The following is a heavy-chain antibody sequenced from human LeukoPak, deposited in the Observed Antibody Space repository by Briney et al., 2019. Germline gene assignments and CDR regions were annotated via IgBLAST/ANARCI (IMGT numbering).Heavy chain of an antibody. Sequence: GGSLRLSCAASGFTFSSYWMSWVRQAPGKGLEWVANIKQDGSEKYYVDSVKGRFTISRDNAKNSLYLQMNRLRAEDTAVYYCASRYYDFWSGYYPYYYYYYMDVWGKGTTVTVSS. CDR1: GFTFSSYW. CDR3: ASRYYDFWSGYYPYYYYYYMDV. V-gene: IGHV3-7*01. J-gene: IGHJ6*03. CDR2: IKQDGSEK. D-gene: IGHD3-3*01.